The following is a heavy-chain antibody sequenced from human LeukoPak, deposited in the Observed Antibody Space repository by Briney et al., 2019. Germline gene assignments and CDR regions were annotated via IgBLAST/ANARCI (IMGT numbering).Heavy chain of an antibody. V-gene: IGHV4-59*01. D-gene: IGHD6-19*01. CDR2: IYYSGST. Sequence: PSETLSLTCTVSGGSISSYYWSWIRQPPGKGLEWIGYIYYSGSTNYNPSLKSRVTISVDTSKNQFSLKLSSVTAADTAVYYCARAGYSSGWYEDYRGQGTLVTVSS. CDR3: ARAGYSSGWYEDY. CDR1: GGSISSYY. J-gene: IGHJ4*02.